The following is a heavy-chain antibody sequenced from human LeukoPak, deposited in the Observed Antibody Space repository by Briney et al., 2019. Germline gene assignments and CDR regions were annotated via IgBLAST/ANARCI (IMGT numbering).Heavy chain of an antibody. CDR2: INHSGRT. CDR3: VRIDDY. CDR1: GGSFSGYY. J-gene: IGHJ4*02. V-gene: IGHV4-34*01. D-gene: IGHD2-15*01. Sequence: SETLSLTCAVYGGSFSGYYWSWIRQPPGKGLEWIGEINHSGRTNYTPSLKSRVTISVDTSQNQFSLKLSSVTAADTAVYYCVRIDDYWGQGTLVTVSS.